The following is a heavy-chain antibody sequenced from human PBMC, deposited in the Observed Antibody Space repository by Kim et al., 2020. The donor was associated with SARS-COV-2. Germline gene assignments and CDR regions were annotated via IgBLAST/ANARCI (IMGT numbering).Heavy chain of an antibody. Sequence: RKSRVTISVDTTKHQCSLKLSSVTAADTAVYYCARGYCSGGSCYLDAFDIWGQGTMVTVSS. V-gene: IGHV4-59*09. J-gene: IGHJ3*02. D-gene: IGHD2-15*01. CDR3: ARGYCSGGSCYLDAFDI.